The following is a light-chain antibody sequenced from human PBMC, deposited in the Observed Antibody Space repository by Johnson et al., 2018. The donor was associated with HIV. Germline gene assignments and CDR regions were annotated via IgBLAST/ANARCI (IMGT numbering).Light chain of an antibody. CDR3: GAWDSSLSAYV. CDR2: DDN. J-gene: IGLJ1*01. CDR1: SSNIGNNY. Sequence: QSVLTQPPSVSAAPGQKVTISCSGSSSNIGNNYVSWYQQLPGTAPKLLIYDDNKRPSRIPDRFSGSKYGTSATLGLTGLQTGDEADFYCGAWDSSLSAYVFGSGTKVTVL. V-gene: IGLV1-51*01.